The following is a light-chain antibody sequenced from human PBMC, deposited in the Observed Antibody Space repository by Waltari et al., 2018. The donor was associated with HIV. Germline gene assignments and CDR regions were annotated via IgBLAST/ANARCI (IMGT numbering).Light chain of an antibody. CDR2: GAS. V-gene: IGKV3-15*01. Sequence: EIVMTQSPATLSLSPGERATLSCRASQSVTSNLAWYQQKPGQAPRLLIYGASTRATGIPARFSGSGSGIEFTLTIRSLQSEDFAVYYCQQYNNWPPTFGQGTKVEIK. CDR1: QSVTSN. J-gene: IGKJ1*01. CDR3: QQYNNWPPT.